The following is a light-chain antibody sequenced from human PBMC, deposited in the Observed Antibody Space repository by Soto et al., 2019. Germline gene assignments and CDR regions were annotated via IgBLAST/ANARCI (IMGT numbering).Light chain of an antibody. CDR3: QQYDKLPPIT. Sequence: DMQMTQSPSSVSASVGDSVNIXXQASQDISNYLNWYQQKPGKAPKLXXYDASNLETGVPSRFSGSGSGTDFTFTISSLQPEDIATYYCQQYDKLPPITFGQGTRLEIK. CDR2: DAS. CDR1: QDISNY. V-gene: IGKV1-33*01. J-gene: IGKJ5*01.